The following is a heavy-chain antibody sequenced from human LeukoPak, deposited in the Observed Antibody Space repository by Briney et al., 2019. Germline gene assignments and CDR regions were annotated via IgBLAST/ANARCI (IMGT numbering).Heavy chain of an antibody. CDR3: AKAHTVTDAFDI. Sequence: GGSLRLSCAASGFTFSSYAMSWVRQAPGKGLEWVSAISGSGGSTYYADSVKGRFTISRDNSKNTLHLQMNSLRAEDTAVYYCAKAHTVTDAFDIWGQGTMVTVSS. CDR2: ISGSGGST. V-gene: IGHV3-23*01. D-gene: IGHD4-17*01. CDR1: GFTFSSYA. J-gene: IGHJ3*02.